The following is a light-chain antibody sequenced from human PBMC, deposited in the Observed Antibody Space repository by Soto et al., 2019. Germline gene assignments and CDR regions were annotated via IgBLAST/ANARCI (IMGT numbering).Light chain of an antibody. CDR3: QQYNNWPPIT. CDR1: QSVGNN. J-gene: IGKJ5*01. Sequence: EIVMTQSPATLSVSPGGTAPPCFMASQSVGNNLAWYQQKPGQAPRLLIYDTSTRATGIPARFSGSGSGTEFTLTISSLQSEHFAVYYCQQYNNWPPITFGQGTRLEIK. CDR2: DTS. V-gene: IGKV3-15*01.